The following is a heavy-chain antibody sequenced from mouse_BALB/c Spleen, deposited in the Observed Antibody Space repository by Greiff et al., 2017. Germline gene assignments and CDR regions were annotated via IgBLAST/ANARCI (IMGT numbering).Heavy chain of an antibody. CDR3: ARSTTATTWCAY. Sequence: DVHLVESGGGLVQPGGSRKLSCAASGFTFSSFGMHWVRQAPEKGLEWVAYISSGSSTIYYADTVKGRFTISRDNPKNTLFLQMTSLRSEDTAMYYCARSTTATTWCAYWGQGTLVTVSA. D-gene: IGHD1-2*01. CDR1: GFTFSSFG. V-gene: IGHV5-17*02. J-gene: IGHJ3*01. CDR2: ISSGSSTI.